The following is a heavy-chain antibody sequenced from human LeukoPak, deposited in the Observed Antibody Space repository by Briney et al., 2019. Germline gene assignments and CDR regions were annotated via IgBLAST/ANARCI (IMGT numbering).Heavy chain of an antibody. V-gene: IGHV4-59*01. Sequence: SETMSLTCTVSGGSISTYYWAWIRQPPGKGLDWIGFIYYSGTTNYNPSRQSRVTISVDTSKNQFSLKLSSLTAADTAVYYCAREGWYYDSSGRLRGYFDYWGQGTLVTVSS. D-gene: IGHD3-22*01. CDR2: IYYSGTT. CDR1: GGSISTYY. CDR3: AREGWYYDSSGRLRGYFDY. J-gene: IGHJ4*02.